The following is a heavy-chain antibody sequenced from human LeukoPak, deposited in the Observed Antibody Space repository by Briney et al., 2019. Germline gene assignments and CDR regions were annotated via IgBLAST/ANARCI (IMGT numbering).Heavy chain of an antibody. CDR2: IYYSGST. V-gene: IGHV4-59*08. Sequence: SETLSLTCTVSGGSISSYYWSWIRQPPGKGLEWIGYIYYSGSTNYNPSLKSRVTISVDTSKNQFSLKLSSVTAADTAVYYCARQGFRIFWNGMDVWGQGTTVTVSS. J-gene: IGHJ6*02. CDR1: GGSISSYY. CDR3: ARQGFRIFWNGMDV. D-gene: IGHD3-9*01.